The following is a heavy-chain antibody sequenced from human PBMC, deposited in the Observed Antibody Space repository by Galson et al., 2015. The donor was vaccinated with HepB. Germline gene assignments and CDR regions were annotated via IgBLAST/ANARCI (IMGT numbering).Heavy chain of an antibody. CDR1: GYSFNNDW. V-gene: IGHV5-51*01. J-gene: IGHJ3*02. Sequence: QSGAEVKKPGESLKISCKGSGYSFNNDWIGWVRQMPGKGLEWMGIIYPSDSDTRYSPSFQGQVTISADKSISTAYLQWSSLKASDTAMYYCARLTGVVPAASGDAFDIWGQGTMVTVSS. CDR3: ARLTGVVPAASGDAFDI. D-gene: IGHD2-2*01. CDR2: IYPSDSDT.